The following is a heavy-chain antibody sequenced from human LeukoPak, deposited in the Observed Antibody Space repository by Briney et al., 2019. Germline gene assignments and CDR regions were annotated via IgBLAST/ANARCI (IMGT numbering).Heavy chain of an antibody. J-gene: IGHJ3*02. D-gene: IGHD3-16*02. V-gene: IGHV4-61*08. CDR3: ARGGGYDYVWGSYRYTPFAFDI. CDR2: IYYSGST. Sequence: SETQSLTCADSGGSISSGGYSWSWIRQPPGKGLEWIGYIYYSGSTNYNPSLKSRVTISVDTSKNQFSLKLSSVTAADTAVYYCARGGGYDYVWGSYRYTPFAFDIWGQGTMVTVSS. CDR1: GGSISSGGYS.